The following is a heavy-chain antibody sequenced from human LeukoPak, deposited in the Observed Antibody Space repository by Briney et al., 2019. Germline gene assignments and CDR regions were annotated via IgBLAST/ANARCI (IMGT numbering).Heavy chain of an antibody. CDR3: HSRFLEWLLDY. V-gene: IGHV4-34*01. CDR2: INHSGST. D-gene: IGHD3-3*01. Sequence: SETLSLTCAVYGGSFSGYYWSWIRQPPGKGLEWIGEINHSGSTNYNPSLKSRVTISVDTSKNQFSLKLSSVTAADTAIYYCHSRFLEWLLDYWGQGTLVTVSS. CDR1: GGSFSGYY. J-gene: IGHJ4*02.